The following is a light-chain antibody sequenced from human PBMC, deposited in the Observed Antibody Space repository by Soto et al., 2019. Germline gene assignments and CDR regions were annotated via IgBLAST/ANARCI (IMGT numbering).Light chain of an antibody. CDR1: QDIHNY. Sequence: AVLLTQSPSSFSASTGDRATITCRASQDIHNYLAWYQQVPGKAPKLLLYAASILQTGVPYRFSGSGSGTDFPLTIDGLQSEDFATYFCQPYYNYPWTFGQGTTVE. CDR3: QPYYNYPWT. CDR2: AAS. V-gene: IGKV1-8*01. J-gene: IGKJ1*01.